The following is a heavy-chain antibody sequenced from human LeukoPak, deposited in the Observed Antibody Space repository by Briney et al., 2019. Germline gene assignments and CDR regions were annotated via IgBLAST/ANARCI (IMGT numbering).Heavy chain of an antibody. CDR3: ARDGAGLRITMVRGVAMPRYYYYGMGV. CDR1: GGSISSYY. J-gene: IGHJ6*02. CDR2: IYYSGST. Sequence: PSETLSLTCTVSGGSISSYYWSWIRQPPGKGLEWIGYIYYSGSTNYNPSLKSRVTISVDTSKNQFSLKLSSVTAADTAVYYCARDGAGLRITMVRGVAMPRYYYYGMGVWGQGTTVTVSS. D-gene: IGHD3-10*01. V-gene: IGHV4-59*12.